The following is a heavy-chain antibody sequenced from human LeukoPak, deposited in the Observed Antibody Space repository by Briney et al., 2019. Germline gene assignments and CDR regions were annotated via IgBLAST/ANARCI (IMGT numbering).Heavy chain of an antibody. CDR2: IYYSGSS. Sequence: SETLSLTCTVSGGSINSYYWSWIRQPPGKGLEWIAYIYYSGSSNYNPSLKSRVTISVDTSKNQFSLRLSSVTAADTAVYYCARHRDYGTGWYGFDYWGQGSLVTVSS. CDR3: ARHRDYGTGWYGFDY. D-gene: IGHD6-19*01. V-gene: IGHV4-59*08. CDR1: GGSINSYY. J-gene: IGHJ4*02.